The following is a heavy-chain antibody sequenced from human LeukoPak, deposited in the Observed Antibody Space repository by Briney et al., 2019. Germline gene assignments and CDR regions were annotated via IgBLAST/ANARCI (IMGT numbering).Heavy chain of an antibody. CDR3: ARGVAMIVVVINDAFDI. CDR1: GYTFTGYY. CDR2: INPNSGGT. J-gene: IGHJ3*02. D-gene: IGHD3-22*01. V-gene: IGHV1-2*02. Sequence: ASVKVSCKASGYTFTGYYMHWVRQAPGQGLEWMGWINPNSGGTNYAQKFRGRVTMTRDTSINTAYMELSRLRSDDTAVYYCARGVAMIVVVINDAFDIWGQGTMVTVSS.